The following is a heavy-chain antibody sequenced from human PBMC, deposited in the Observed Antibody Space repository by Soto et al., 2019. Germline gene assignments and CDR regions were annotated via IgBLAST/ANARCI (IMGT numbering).Heavy chain of an antibody. CDR1: GFTFGDYA. Sequence: PGGSLRLSCTASGFTFGDYAMSWFRQAPGKGLEWVGFIRSKAYGGTTEYAASVKGRFTISRDDSKSIAYLQMNSLKTEDTAVYYCTRDYKGDYYDSSGFTVAENGYYGMDVWGQGTTVTVSS. CDR3: TRDYKGDYYDSSGFTVAENGYYGMDV. J-gene: IGHJ6*02. D-gene: IGHD3-22*01. CDR2: IRSKAYGGTT. V-gene: IGHV3-49*03.